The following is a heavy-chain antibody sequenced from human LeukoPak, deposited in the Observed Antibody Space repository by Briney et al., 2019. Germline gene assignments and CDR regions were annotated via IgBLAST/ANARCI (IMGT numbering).Heavy chain of an antibody. Sequence: PGGSLRLSCAASGFTFSSYWMHWVRQAPGKGLVWVAFIRYDGSNKYYADSVKGRFTISRDNSKNTLYLQMNSLRAEDTAVYYCARGPLGIGSGSYLDNYWGQGTLVTVSS. CDR2: IRYDGSNK. V-gene: IGHV3-30*02. CDR3: ARGPLGIGSGSYLDNY. J-gene: IGHJ4*02. CDR1: GFTFSSYW. D-gene: IGHD3-10*01.